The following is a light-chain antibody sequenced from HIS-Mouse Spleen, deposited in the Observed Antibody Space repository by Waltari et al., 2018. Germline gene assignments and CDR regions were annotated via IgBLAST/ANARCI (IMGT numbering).Light chain of an antibody. Sequence: SYELTQPPSVSVSPGQTASITCSGDKLGDKYACWYQQKPGQSPVLVIYQDSKRPSGIPGGFPGSNTGNTATLTISGTQAMDEADYYCQAWDSSYSVFGGGTKLTVL. CDR1: KLGDKY. CDR2: QDS. V-gene: IGLV3-1*01. CDR3: QAWDSSYSV. J-gene: IGLJ2*01.